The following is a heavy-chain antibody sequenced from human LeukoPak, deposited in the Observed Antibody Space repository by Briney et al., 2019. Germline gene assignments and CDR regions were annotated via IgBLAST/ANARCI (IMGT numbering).Heavy chain of an antibody. CDR1: GFTFSSFS. CDR2: IKQDGSEK. J-gene: IGHJ6*02. Sequence: GGSLRLSCAASGFTFSSFSMSWVRQAPGKGLEWVANIKQDGSEKYYVDSVKGRFAISRDNAKNSLYLQMNSLGAEDTSVYYCAREIAARGVWGYYHYGMDVWGQGTTVTVSS. V-gene: IGHV3-7*01. D-gene: IGHD6-6*01. CDR3: AREIAARGVWGYYHYGMDV.